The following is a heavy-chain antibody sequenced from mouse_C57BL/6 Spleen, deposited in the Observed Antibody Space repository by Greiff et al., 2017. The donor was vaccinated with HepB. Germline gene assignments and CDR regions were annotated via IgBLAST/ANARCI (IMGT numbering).Heavy chain of an antibody. CDR1: GYTFTSYG. J-gene: IGHJ2*01. D-gene: IGHD2-5*01. CDR2: IYPRSGNT. Sequence: VKLVESGAELARPGASVKLSCKASGYTFTSYGISWVKQRTGQGLEWIGEIYPRSGNTYYNEKFKGKATLTADKSSSTAYMELRSLTSEDSAVYFCARGDSNPFDYWGQGTTLTVSS. V-gene: IGHV1-81*01. CDR3: ARGDSNPFDY.